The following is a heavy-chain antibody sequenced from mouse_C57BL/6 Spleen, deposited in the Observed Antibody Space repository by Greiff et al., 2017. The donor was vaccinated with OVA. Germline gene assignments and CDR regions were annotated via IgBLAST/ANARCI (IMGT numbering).Heavy chain of an antibody. CDR2: IYPRSGNT. J-gene: IGHJ2*01. CDR1: GYTFTSYG. Sequence: QVHVKQSGAELARPGASVKLSCKASGYTFTSYGISWVKQRTGQGLEWIGEIYPRSGNTYYNEKFKGKATLTADKSSSTAYMELRSLTSEDSAVYFCAREGVYYGSSYEYYWGQGTTLTVSS. V-gene: IGHV1-81*01. CDR3: AREGVYYGSSYEYY. D-gene: IGHD1-1*01.